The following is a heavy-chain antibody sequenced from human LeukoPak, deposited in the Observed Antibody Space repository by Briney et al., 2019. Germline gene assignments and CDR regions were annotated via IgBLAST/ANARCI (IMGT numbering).Heavy chain of an antibody. J-gene: IGHJ4*02. CDR1: GGSVSNSYY. CDR2: IYYSGST. CDR3: ARSQRGYSYGEEY. V-gene: IGHV4-61*01. Sequence: KTSETLSLTCTVSGGSVSNSYYWNWIRQPPGKGLEWIGYIYYSGSTKYNPSLKSRVTISADTSKNQFSLKLSSVTAADTAVYYCARSQRGYSYGEEYWGQGTLVTVSS. D-gene: IGHD5-18*01.